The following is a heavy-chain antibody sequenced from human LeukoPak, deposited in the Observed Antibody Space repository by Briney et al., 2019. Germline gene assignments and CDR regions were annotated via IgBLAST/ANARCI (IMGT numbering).Heavy chain of an antibody. J-gene: IGHJ4*02. CDR1: GYTFTSYG. Sequence: GASVKVSCKASGYTFTSYGISWVRQAPGQGLEWMGWISAYNGNTNYAQKFQGGVTITADKSTSTAYMELSSLRSEDTAVYYCARDRRDGDPFDYWGQGTLVTVSS. CDR3: ARDRRDGDPFDY. V-gene: IGHV1-18*01. D-gene: IGHD5-24*01. CDR2: ISAYNGNT.